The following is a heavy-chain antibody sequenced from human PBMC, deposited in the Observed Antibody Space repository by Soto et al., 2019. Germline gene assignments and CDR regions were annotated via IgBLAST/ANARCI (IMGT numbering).Heavy chain of an antibody. CDR1: GFTFSSYG. J-gene: IGHJ5*02. CDR2: ISYDGSNK. CDR3: AKDVAPMVGANWFDP. V-gene: IGHV3-30*18. D-gene: IGHD1-26*01. Sequence: GGSLRLSCAASGFTFSSYGMHWVRQAPGKGLEWVAVISYDGSNKYYADSVKGRFTISRDNSKNTLYLQMNSLRAEDTAVYYCAKDVAPMVGANWFDPWGQGTLVTVSS.